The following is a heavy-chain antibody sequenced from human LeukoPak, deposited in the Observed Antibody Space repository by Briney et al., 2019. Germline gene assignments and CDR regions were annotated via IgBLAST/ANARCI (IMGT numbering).Heavy chain of an antibody. CDR2: INHSGST. CDR1: GGSFSGYY. CDR3: ARDRAYGSGKYYFDY. Sequence: SETLSLTCAVYGGSFSGYYWSWIRQPPGKGLEWIGEINHSGSTNYNPSLKSRVTISVDTSKNQFSLKLSSVTAADTAVYYCARDRAYGSGKYYFDYWGQGTLVTVSS. J-gene: IGHJ4*02. V-gene: IGHV4-34*01. D-gene: IGHD3-10*01.